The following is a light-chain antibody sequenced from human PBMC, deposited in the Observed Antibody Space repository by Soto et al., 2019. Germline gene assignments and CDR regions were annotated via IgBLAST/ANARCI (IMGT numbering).Light chain of an antibody. Sequence: DIQLTQSPSFLSASVGDRVTITCRASQSISSHVAWYRQKSGKAPMLLIYAASTLQSGVPSRFSGSGSGTEFPLTISSLPPEDFATYYCQHLDSFPLAFGGGTTVEI. CDR2: AAS. CDR3: QHLDSFPLA. J-gene: IGKJ4*01. CDR1: QSISSH. V-gene: IGKV1-9*01.